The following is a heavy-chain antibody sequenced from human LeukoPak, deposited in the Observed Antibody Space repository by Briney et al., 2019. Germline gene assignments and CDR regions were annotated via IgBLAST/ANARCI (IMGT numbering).Heavy chain of an antibody. Sequence: PGGSLRLSCAASGFIFSSYEMNWVRQAPGKGLEWVSYISSSSTTIYYADSVKGRFTISRGNAKNSLYLQMNSLRAEDTAVYYCASNVVGATDYWGQGTLVTVSS. CDR2: ISSSSTTI. J-gene: IGHJ4*02. CDR1: GFIFSSYE. CDR3: ASNVVGATDY. V-gene: IGHV3-48*03. D-gene: IGHD1-26*01.